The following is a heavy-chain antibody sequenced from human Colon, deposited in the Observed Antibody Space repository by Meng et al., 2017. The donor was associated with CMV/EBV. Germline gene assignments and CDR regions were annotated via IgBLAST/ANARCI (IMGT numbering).Heavy chain of an antibody. J-gene: IGHJ4*02. Sequence: VPLQESGPRLVKPSETLSLTCTVSVGSINNYYWNWIRQPAGKGLEWIGRIYSDGTTNYNPSLRSRVSMSVDTSKNQFSLKLTSATAADTAVYYCARDWGYCSGDTCHSHFDYWGQGTLVTVSS. D-gene: IGHD2-15*01. V-gene: IGHV4-4*07. CDR3: ARDWGYCSGDTCHSHFDY. CDR2: IYSDGTT. CDR1: VGSINNYY.